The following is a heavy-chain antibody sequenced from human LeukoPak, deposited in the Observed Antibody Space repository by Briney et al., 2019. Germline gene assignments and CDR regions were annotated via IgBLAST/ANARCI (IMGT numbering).Heavy chain of an antibody. V-gene: IGHV4-59*01. CDR2: IYYTGRA. D-gene: IGHD3-3*01. Sequence: PSETLSLTCTGSGGSISRYYWSWIRQPPGTGLEWIGYIYYTGRADYNPSLKSRVSMSVDTSKNQFSLRVNSMTAADTAVYYCARGDFWSGAPTDWGQGTLVTVSS. J-gene: IGHJ4*02. CDR3: ARGDFWSGAPTD. CDR1: GGSISRYY.